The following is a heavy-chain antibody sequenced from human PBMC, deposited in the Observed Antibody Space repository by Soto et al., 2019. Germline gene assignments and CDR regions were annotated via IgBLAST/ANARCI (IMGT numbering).Heavy chain of an antibody. CDR3: PRPDDRCFAS. CDR1: GYSFINYC. CDR2: INPGDSET. J-gene: IGHJ4*02. Sequence: PGESVETSYXAAGYSFINYCIGLGRQIPGEGLEWMAIINPGDSETRYSPAFEGQVTISADKFITTTYLQRSSRWAADTAMYYCPRPDDRCFASWGQGALVTVSS. D-gene: IGHD3-9*01. V-gene: IGHV5-51*01.